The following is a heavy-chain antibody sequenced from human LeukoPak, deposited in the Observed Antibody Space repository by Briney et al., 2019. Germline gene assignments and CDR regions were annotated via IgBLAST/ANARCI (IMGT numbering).Heavy chain of an antibody. CDR3: ARERTMVRGMSWFDP. D-gene: IGHD3-10*01. CDR1: GYSISSGYY. J-gene: IGHJ5*02. Sequence: SETLSLTCSVSGYSISSGYYWGWIRQPPGKGLEWIGTIFHNGRTFYNPSLESRVTISVDTSKNQFSLKLSSVTAADTAVYYCARERTMVRGMSWFDPWGQGTLVTVSS. CDR2: IFHNGRT. V-gene: IGHV4-38-2*02.